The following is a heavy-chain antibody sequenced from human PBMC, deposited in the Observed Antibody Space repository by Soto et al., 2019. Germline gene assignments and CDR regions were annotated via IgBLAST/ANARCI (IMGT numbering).Heavy chain of an antibody. Sequence: SETLSLTCTVTGGSMTSGDQYRTWIRHRPGEGLEWFGYINHRGSLYYNPSLKSRVSMSVDTSKNQFSLNLSSVTAADTAVYYCARELPQRQGRNMDVWGQGSTVTVSS. CDR3: ARELPQRQGRNMDV. J-gene: IGHJ6*02. V-gene: IGHV4-31*03. CDR2: INHRGSL. D-gene: IGHD1-1*01. CDR1: GGSMTSGDQY.